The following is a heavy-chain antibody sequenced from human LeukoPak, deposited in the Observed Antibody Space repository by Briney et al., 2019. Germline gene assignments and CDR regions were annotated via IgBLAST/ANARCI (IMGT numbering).Heavy chain of an antibody. CDR1: GGSFSGYY. V-gene: IGHV4-34*01. D-gene: IGHD3-22*01. CDR3: VTYYFDSSGPKKNY. CDR2: INHSVST. J-gene: IGHJ4*02. Sequence: PSETLSLTCAVYGGSFSGYYWSWVRQPPGKGLEWIGEINHSVSTNYNLSLTSRVTISVDTSKKQFYLKLGAVTAADTAVYYCVTYYFDSSGPKKNYWGQGTLVTVSS.